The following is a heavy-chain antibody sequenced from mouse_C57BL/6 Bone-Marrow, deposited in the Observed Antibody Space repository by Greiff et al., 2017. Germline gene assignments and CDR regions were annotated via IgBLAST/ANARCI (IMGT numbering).Heavy chain of an antibody. CDR2: INPYNGGT. V-gene: IGHV1-19*01. CDR1: GYTFTDYY. CDR3: ARWLLRRYYYAMDY. D-gene: IGHD2-3*01. J-gene: IGHJ4*01. Sequence: VQLQQSGPVLVKPGASVKMSCKASGYTFTDYYMNWVKQSHGKSLEWIGVINPYNGGTSYNQKFKGKATLTVDKSSSTAYMELNSLTSEDSAVYYCARWLLRRYYYAMDYWGQGTSVTVSS.